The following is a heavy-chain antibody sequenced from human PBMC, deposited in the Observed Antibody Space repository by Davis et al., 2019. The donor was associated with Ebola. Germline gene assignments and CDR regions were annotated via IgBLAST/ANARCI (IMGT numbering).Heavy chain of an antibody. J-gene: IGHJ4*02. CDR1: AFTFSNYW. CDR3: AKDASKSSGSFDG. D-gene: IGHD6-19*01. CDR2: INSDGTFT. V-gene: IGHV3-74*01. Sequence: PGGSLRLSCAASAFTFSNYWMYWVRHAPGEGLMCVSRINSDGTFTTYADSVKGRFTISRDNAKNTLYLQMNSLRAEDTAVYYCAKDASKSSGSFDGWGQGTQVTVSS.